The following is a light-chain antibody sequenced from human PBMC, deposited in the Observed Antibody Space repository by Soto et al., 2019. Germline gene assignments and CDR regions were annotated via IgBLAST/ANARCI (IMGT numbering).Light chain of an antibody. CDR1: QSVSSSY. CDR2: GAS. Sequence: EIVLTQAPCVVSVSPGEGATLSCRASQSVSSSYLAWYQQKPGQAPRLLIYGASSRATGIPDRFSGSGSGTDFTLTISRLEPEDFAVYYCQQYGSSPPTFGQGTKVDI. J-gene: IGKJ1*01. V-gene: IGKV3-20*01. CDR3: QQYGSSPPT.